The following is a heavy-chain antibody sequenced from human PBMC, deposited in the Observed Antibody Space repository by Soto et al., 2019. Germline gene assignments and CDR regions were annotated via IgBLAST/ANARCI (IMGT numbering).Heavy chain of an antibody. CDR3: ASAPMMTTLDYYFDY. Sequence: SETLSLTCTVSGDSISSSSYYWGWIRQPPGKGLEWTGSIYYSGSTYYNPSLKSRVTISVATSKNQFSLKLSSVSAADTAVYYCASAPMMTTLDYYFDYWVQGTLVTVSS. CDR2: IYYSGST. J-gene: IGHJ4*02. D-gene: IGHD4-4*01. CDR1: GDSISSSSYY. V-gene: IGHV4-39*01.